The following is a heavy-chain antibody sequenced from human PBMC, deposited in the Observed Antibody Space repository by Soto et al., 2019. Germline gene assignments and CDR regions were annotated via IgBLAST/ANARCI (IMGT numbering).Heavy chain of an antibody. V-gene: IGHV1-2*02. CDR3: MRGGWGDSPIDY. CDR1: GYTFSAYY. D-gene: IGHD1-26*01. CDR2: INPSNEVT. J-gene: IGHJ4*02. Sequence: QVYLLQSGAEVKKVGASVTVSCKTSGYTFSAYYVHWARRAPGRGFQWLGWINPSNEVTTFSEFFQGRITMTRDTYTNTVHMELSRLTSDDTAVYYCMRGGWGDSPIDYWGQGTQVTVSS.